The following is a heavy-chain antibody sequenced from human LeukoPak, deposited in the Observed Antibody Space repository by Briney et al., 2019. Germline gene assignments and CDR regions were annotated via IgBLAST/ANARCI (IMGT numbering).Heavy chain of an antibody. Sequence: SETLSLTCTVSGGSLSSYYWNWIRQPPGTGLEWIGYINYSGSTNYNPSLKSRVTISEDTSKNQFSLELSSVTATDTAVYFCATNRAGTYDRPFDIWGQGTMVTVSS. J-gene: IGHJ3*02. CDR1: GGSLSSYY. D-gene: IGHD1-26*01. V-gene: IGHV4-59*08. CDR2: INYSGST. CDR3: ATNRAGTYDRPFDI.